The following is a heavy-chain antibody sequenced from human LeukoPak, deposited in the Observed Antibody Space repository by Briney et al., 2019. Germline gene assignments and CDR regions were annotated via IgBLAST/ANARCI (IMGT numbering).Heavy chain of an antibody. CDR1: GGSFSGYY. Sequence: PSETLSLTCAVEGGSFSGYYWSWIRRPPGKGLECIGEINHSGSTNYNPSLKSRVTISVDTSKNQFSLKLSSVTAADTAVYYCARTGRSMVRGVNFDYWGQGTLVTVSS. CDR3: ARTGRSMVRGVNFDY. J-gene: IGHJ4*02. CDR2: INHSGST. V-gene: IGHV4-34*01. D-gene: IGHD3-10*01.